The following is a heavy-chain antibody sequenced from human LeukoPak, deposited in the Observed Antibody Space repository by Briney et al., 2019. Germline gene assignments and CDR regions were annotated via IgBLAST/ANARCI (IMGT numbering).Heavy chain of an antibody. Sequence: GRSLTLPCGLSGFSFSIYRMHWLRRAPGKGLEGGAVISNDGIKKYYVEYVNGRFTISRDNSKHTLYLQMDSLRTEDTAVYYCAKDSSSGWSKYGMDVWGQGTPVPVSS. CDR2: ISNDGIKK. J-gene: IGHJ6*02. CDR3: AKDSSSGWSKYGMDV. CDR1: GFSFSIYR. D-gene: IGHD6-19*01. V-gene: IGHV3-30*18.